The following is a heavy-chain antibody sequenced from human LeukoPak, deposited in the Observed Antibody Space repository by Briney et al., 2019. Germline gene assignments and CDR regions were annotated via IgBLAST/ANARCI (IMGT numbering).Heavy chain of an antibody. J-gene: IGHJ4*02. D-gene: IGHD3-22*01. CDR1: GYSFTTYW. CDR2: IYPGDSDT. CDR3: ARVDSSGYPFDY. Sequence: VESLKISCKGSGYSFTTYWIGWVRQMPGKGLEWMGIIYPGDSDTRYSPSFQGQVTISADKSISTTYLQWGSLKASDTAMYYCARVDSSGYPFDYWGQGTLVTVSS. V-gene: IGHV5-51*01.